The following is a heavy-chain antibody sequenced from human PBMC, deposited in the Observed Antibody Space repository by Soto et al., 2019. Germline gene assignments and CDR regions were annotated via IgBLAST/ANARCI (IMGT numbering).Heavy chain of an antibody. CDR1: GFTFSTYT. CDR2: IISNGGKT. CDR3: VKVRLGTYYDFDS. V-gene: IGHV3-64D*06. D-gene: IGHD1-26*01. Sequence: EVQLVESGGGLVQPGGSLRLSCSASGFTFSTYTMHWVRQAPGKGLEYVSSIISNGGKTYYADSVKGRFSISRDNSKNTVYLQMSSLRAEDTAVYYCVKVRLGTYYDFDSWGQGTLVTVSS. J-gene: IGHJ4*02.